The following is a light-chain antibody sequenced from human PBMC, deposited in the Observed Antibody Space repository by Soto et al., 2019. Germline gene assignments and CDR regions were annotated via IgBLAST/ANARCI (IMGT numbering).Light chain of an antibody. CDR3: QQYDTSVWAYT. V-gene: IGKV3-20*01. CDR2: SAS. CDR1: QSVPSNY. J-gene: IGKJ2*01. Sequence: EMVLTQSPGTLSLSPGERATLSCSASQSVPSNYLAWSQQKPGQSPRLLIYSASSRATGIPDRFSGSGSGTDFTLTISRLEHEDFAVYYCQQYDTSVWAYTFGQGNKLEI.